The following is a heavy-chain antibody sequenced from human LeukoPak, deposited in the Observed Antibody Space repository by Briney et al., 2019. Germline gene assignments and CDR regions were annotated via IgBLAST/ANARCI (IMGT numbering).Heavy chain of an antibody. CDR1: GITFSSYG. J-gene: IGHJ3*02. D-gene: IGHD3-22*01. CDR3: AKDRRIYYYDSSGYDDAFDI. Sequence: GGSLRLSCAASGITFSSYGMSWVRQAPGKGLEWVSSISSTGGTTYYADSVKGRFTISRDNSKNTLYLQMNSLRAEDTAVYYCAKDRRIYYYDSSGYDDAFDIWGQGTMVTVSS. CDR2: ISSTGGTT. V-gene: IGHV3-23*01.